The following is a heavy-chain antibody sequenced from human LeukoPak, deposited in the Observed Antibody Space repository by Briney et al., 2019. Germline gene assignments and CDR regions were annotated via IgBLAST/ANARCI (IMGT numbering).Heavy chain of an antibody. CDR3: ARDTWRYSSSWYYYYMDV. CDR1: GYTFTGYY. Sequence: ASVKVSCKASGYTFTGYYMHWVRQAPGQGLEWMGWINPNSGGTKYAQKFQGRVTMTRDTSISTAYMELSRLRSDDTAVYYCARDTWRYSSSWYYYYMDVWGKGTTVTVSS. CDR2: INPNSGGT. D-gene: IGHD6-13*01. V-gene: IGHV1-2*02. J-gene: IGHJ6*03.